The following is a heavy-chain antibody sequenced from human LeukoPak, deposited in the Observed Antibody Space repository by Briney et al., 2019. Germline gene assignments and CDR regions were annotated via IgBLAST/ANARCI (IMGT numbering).Heavy chain of an antibody. D-gene: IGHD3-9*01. CDR3: ARGGRILRHFDWSHLAH. CDR2: IIPIFGTA. V-gene: IGHV1-69*06. J-gene: IGHJ4*02. CDR1: GGTFSSYA. Sequence: ASVKVSCKASGGTFSSYAISWVRQAPGQGLEWMGGIIPIFGTANYAQKFQGRVTITADKSTSTAYMELSSLRSEDPAVYYWARGGRILRHFDWSHLAHWGPGTLVTVAS.